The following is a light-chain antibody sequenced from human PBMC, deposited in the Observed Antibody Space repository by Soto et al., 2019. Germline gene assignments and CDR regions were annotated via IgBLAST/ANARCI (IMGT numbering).Light chain of an antibody. J-gene: IGLJ1*01. Sequence: QSALTQPASVSGSPGQSITISCTGTNSDVGGYNYVSWYQQHPGKAPKLMIHDVNNRPSGVSNRFSGSKSGNTASLAISGLQADDEADYFCSSYTSTSSLVFGTGTKLTVL. CDR3: SSYTSTSSLV. CDR2: DVN. CDR1: NSDVGGYNY. V-gene: IGLV2-14*01.